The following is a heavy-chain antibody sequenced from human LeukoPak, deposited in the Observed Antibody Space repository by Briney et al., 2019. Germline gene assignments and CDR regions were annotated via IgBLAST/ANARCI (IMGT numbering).Heavy chain of an antibody. CDR1: GGSISSYY. V-gene: IGHV4-59*08. Sequence: SETLSLTCTVSGGSISSYYWSWIRQPPGKGLEWIGYIHYSGSTNYNPSLQSRVTISVDTSKNQFSLKLSSVTAADTAVYSCARHLRGAYCGDNRYLDYWGQGTLVTVSS. CDR3: ARHLRGAYCGDNRYLDY. CDR2: IHYSGST. J-gene: IGHJ4*02. D-gene: IGHD2-21*01.